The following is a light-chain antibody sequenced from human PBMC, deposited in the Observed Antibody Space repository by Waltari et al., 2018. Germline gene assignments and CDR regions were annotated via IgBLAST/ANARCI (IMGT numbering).Light chain of an antibody. CDR2: DAS. Sequence: EIVMTQSPATVSVSPGDRATRSCRASQSVSRNLDWYQHKPGQAPRLLSSDASTTATGIPASFTGSGSETEFTLTISSLQSEDFGIYYCQQYNHWPPLTFGGGTKVELK. V-gene: IGKV3-15*01. CDR1: QSVSRN. CDR3: QQYNHWPPLT. J-gene: IGKJ4*01.